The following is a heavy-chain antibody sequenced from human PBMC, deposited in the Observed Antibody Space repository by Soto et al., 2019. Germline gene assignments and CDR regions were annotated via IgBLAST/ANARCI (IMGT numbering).Heavy chain of an antibody. D-gene: IGHD6-19*01. CDR2: IYYSGST. Sequence: SETLSLTCTVSGGSISSYYWSWIRQPPGKGLEWIGYIYYSGSTNYNPSLKSRVTISVDTSKNQFSLKLSSVTAADTAVYYCARSRAVAGIDAFDIWGQGTMVT. CDR3: ARSRAVAGIDAFDI. CDR1: GGSISSYY. J-gene: IGHJ3*02. V-gene: IGHV4-59*08.